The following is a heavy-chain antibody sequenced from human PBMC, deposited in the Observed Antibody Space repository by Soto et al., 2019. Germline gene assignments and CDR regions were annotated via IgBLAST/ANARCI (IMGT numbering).Heavy chain of an antibody. CDR3: ARNRMAYCGGDCPWGS. CDR1: GYTFNAYY. V-gene: IGHV1-2*02. CDR2: IDPKVGDT. D-gene: IGHD2-21*02. J-gene: IGHJ5*02. Sequence: QVQLVQSGAEVKKPGASVKVSCKASGYTFNAYYIHWVRQAPGQGLEWMGWIDPKVGDTKYAQSFQGRVTLTWDTSITTASMELSGLRSDDTAVYFCARNRMAYCGGDCPWGSWGQGTLVTVSS.